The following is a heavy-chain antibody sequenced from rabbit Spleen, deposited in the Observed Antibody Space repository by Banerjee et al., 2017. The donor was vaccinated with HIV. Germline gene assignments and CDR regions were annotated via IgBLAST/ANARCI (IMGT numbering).Heavy chain of an antibody. CDR2: INIVTGKS. CDR1: GVSLNDKDV. CDR3: ARDLVAVIGWNFNL. J-gene: IGHJ4*01. D-gene: IGHD1-1*01. Sequence: EQLEEPGGGLVKPEGSMIITCKATGVSLNDKDVMGWVRQAPGKGLEWIACINIVTGKSVYASWAKGRFMMSRTSSTTVTLQMTSLTVADTATYFCARDLVAVIGWNFNLWGQGSLVTVS. V-gene: IGHV1S45*01.